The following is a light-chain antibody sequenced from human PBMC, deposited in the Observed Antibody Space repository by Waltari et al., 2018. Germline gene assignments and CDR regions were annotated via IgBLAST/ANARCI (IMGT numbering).Light chain of an antibody. CDR1: QSVLYNSNNKNY. CDR3: QQYYSTIT. Sequence: DIVMTQSPDSLAVSLGERATINCKSSQSVLYNSNNKNYLAWYQQKPGQPPQLLIYWASTRESGVPDLFSGSGSGTDVTLTISSLQAEDVAVYYCQQYYSTITFGQGTRLEIK. J-gene: IGKJ5*01. CDR2: WAS. V-gene: IGKV4-1*01.